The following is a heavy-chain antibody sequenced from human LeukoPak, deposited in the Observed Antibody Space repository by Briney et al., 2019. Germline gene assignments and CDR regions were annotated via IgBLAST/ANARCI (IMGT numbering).Heavy chain of an antibody. D-gene: IGHD3-9*01. V-gene: IGHV1-18*01. J-gene: IGHJ6*03. CDR3: ARAYDILTGYSPLYYYYYMDV. CDR1: GYTFTSYG. CDR2: ISAYNGNT. Sequence: ASVKVSYKASGYTFTSYGISWVRQAPGQGLEWMGWISAYNGNTNYAQKLQGRVTMTTDTSTSTAYMELRSLRSDDTAVYYCARAYDILTGYSPLYYYYYMDVWGKGTTVTVSS.